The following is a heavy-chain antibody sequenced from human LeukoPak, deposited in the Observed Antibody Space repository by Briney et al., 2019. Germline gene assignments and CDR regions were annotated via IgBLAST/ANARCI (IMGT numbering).Heavy chain of an antibody. J-gene: IGHJ4*02. Sequence: SETLSLTCTASGGSISSYYWSWIRQPPGKGLEWIGSLFYSGNTNYNPSLKSRVTISLDTSKNQVSLKLSSVTAADTAVYYCARGSSPFDYWGQGTLVTVSS. CDR1: GGSISSYY. CDR2: LFYSGNT. CDR3: ARGSSPFDY. V-gene: IGHV4-59*08.